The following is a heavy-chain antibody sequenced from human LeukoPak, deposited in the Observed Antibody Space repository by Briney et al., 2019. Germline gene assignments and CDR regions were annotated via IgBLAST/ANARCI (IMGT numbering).Heavy chain of an antibody. J-gene: IGHJ3*02. Sequence: PGGSLRLSCAASGFTFSSYGMHWVRQAPGKGLEWVAVIWYDGSNKYYADSVKGRFTISRDNAKNSLYLQMNSLRAEDTALYYCAKDTRSGGTARNDAFDIWGQGTMVTVSS. V-gene: IGHV3-33*03. CDR3: AKDTRSGGTARNDAFDI. CDR1: GFTFSSYG. CDR2: IWYDGSNK. D-gene: IGHD3-10*01.